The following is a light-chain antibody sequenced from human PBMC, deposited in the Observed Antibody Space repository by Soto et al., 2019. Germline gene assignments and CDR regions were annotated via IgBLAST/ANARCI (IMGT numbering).Light chain of an antibody. CDR3: QQYGSSPWT. J-gene: IGKJ1*01. CDR1: QSVSSSY. V-gene: IGKV3-20*01. Sequence: EIVLTQSPGTLSLTRGERATLSCRASQSVSSSYLAWYQQKPGQAPRLLIYGASSRATGIPDRFSGSGSGTDFTLTISRLEPEDFAVYYCQQYGSSPWTFGQGTNVEIK. CDR2: GAS.